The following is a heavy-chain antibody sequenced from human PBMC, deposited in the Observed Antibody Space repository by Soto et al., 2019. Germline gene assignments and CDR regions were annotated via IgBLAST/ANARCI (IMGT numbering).Heavy chain of an antibody. CDR2: IWYDGSNK. J-gene: IGHJ6*02. D-gene: IGHD3-9*01. V-gene: IGHV3-33*01. CDR3: AREGGVLRYFDWLPTTAYYYGMDV. CDR1: GFTFSSYG. Sequence: QVQLVESGGGVVQPGRSLRLSCAASGFTFSSYGMHWVRQAPGKGLEWVAVIWYDGSNKYYADSVKGRFTISRDNSKNALYLQMNSLRAEDTAVYYCAREGGVLRYFDWLPTTAYYYGMDVWGQGTTVTVSS.